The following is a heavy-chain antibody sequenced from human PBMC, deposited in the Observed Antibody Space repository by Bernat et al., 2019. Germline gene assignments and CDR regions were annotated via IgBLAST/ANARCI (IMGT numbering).Heavy chain of an antibody. CDR3: ARDQAGLGELPIDY. J-gene: IGHJ4*02. CDR1: GYTFTSYG. V-gene: IGHV1-18*01. D-gene: IGHD3-16*01. CDR2: ISAYNGNT. Sequence: QVQLVQSGAEVKKPGASVKVSCKASGYTFTSYGINWVRQAPGQGLEWMGWISAYNGNTNYAQKHQGRVTMTTDTSTSTAYMELRSLRSDDTAVYDCARDQAGLGELPIDYWGQGTLVTVSS.